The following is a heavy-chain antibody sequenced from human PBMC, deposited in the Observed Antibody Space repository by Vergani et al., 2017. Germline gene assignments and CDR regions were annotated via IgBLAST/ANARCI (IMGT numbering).Heavy chain of an antibody. CDR2: INPSGGST. J-gene: IGHJ4*02. CDR1: GYTFTNYY. CDR3: ARPHGDILPPDPRRLDY. Sequence: QVLLVQSGAEVKKPGASVRVSCKTSGYTFTNYYIHWVRPAPGQGLEWMGIINPSGGSTTYAQQFQGRLTMTRDTSTSTVYMDLSNLRSEDTAVYYCARPHGDILPPDPRRLDYWGQGTLVTVSS. V-gene: IGHV1-46*03.